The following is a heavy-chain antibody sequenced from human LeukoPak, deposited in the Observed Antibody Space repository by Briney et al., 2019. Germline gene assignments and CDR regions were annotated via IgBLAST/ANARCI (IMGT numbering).Heavy chain of an antibody. CDR3: ARGGNGYCSSTSCYDPLYYFDY. D-gene: IGHD2-2*01. CDR2: ISYDGSNK. CDR1: GFTFSSYA. V-gene: IGHV3-30-3*01. J-gene: IGHJ4*02. Sequence: GSLRLSCAASGFTFSSYAMHWVRQAPGKGLEWVAVISYDGSNKYYADSVKGRFTISRDNSKNTLYLQMNSLRAEDTAVYYCARGGNGYCSSTSCYDPLYYFDYWGQGTLVTVSS.